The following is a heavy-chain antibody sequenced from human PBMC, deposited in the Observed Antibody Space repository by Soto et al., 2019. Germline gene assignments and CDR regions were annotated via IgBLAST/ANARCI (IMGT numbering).Heavy chain of an antibody. CDR2: IKTDGTYA. J-gene: IGHJ4*02. D-gene: IGHD3-22*01. Sequence: EVQLVESGGDLVQPGGSLRLSCAASGFTFSTYWMHWVRQAPGKGLLWVSRIKTDGTYATYADSVKGRFTISRDNAKNTLYLQMNSLRVEDAAVYYCAAGGSGYYANWGQGHLVTVSS. V-gene: IGHV3-74*01. CDR3: AAGGSGYYAN. CDR1: GFTFSTYW.